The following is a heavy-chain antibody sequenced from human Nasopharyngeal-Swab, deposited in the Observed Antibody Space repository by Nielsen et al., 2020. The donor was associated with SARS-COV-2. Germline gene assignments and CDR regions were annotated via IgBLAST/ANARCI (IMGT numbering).Heavy chain of an antibody. CDR2: ISSSSSTI. Sequence: VRQAPGKGLERVSYISSSSSTIYYADSVKGRFTISRDNAKNSLYLQMNSLRAEDTAVYYCARDLRHYDFWSGYYTGIYFQHWGQGTLVTVSS. J-gene: IGHJ1*01. V-gene: IGHV3-48*04. D-gene: IGHD3-3*01. CDR3: ARDLRHYDFWSGYYTGIYFQH.